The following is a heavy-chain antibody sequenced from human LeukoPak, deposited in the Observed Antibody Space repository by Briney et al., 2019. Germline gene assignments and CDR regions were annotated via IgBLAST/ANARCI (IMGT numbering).Heavy chain of an antibody. D-gene: IGHD2-21*02. V-gene: IGHV4-39*01. J-gene: IGHJ4*02. CDR1: GGSIISTRDH. Sequence: SETLSLTCTVSGGSIISTRDHWDWIRQPPGKGLEWIGSVHYSGTTYYTHNPSLRSRVTISVDTSKNQFSLEVTSVSAADTATYYYARRLHYYDFWGQGTLVTVSS. CDR3: ARRLHYYDF. CDR2: VHYSGTT.